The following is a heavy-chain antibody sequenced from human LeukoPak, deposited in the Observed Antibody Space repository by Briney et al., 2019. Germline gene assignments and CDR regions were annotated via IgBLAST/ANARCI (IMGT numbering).Heavy chain of an antibody. V-gene: IGHV4-34*01. CDR2: TNHSGST. CDR3: ARVVVPAAIDWFDP. Sequence: SETLSLTCAVYGGSFSGYYWSWIRQPPGKGLEWIGETNHSGSTNYNPSLKSRVTISVDTSRNQFSLKLSSVTAADTAVYYCARVVVPAAIDWFDPWGQGTLVTVSS. D-gene: IGHD2-2*01. CDR1: GGSFSGYY. J-gene: IGHJ5*02.